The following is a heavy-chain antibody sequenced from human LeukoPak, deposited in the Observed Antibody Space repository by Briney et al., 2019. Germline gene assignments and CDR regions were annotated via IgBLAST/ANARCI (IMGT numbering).Heavy chain of an antibody. CDR1: GFTFSDYY. Sequence: TGGSLRLSCAASGFTFSDYYMSWIRQAPGKGLEWVSYISSSGSTIYYADSVKGRFTISRDNSKNTLYLQMNSLRAEDTAVYYCAKNAGWLQLRVCDYWGQGTLVTVSS. CDR2: ISSSGSTI. J-gene: IGHJ4*02. D-gene: IGHD5-24*01. V-gene: IGHV3-11*01. CDR3: AKNAGWLQLRVCDY.